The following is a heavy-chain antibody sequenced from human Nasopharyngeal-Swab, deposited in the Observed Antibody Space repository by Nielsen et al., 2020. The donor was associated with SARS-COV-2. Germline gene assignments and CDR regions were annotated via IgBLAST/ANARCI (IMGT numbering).Heavy chain of an antibody. Sequence: GESLKISCAASGFTFSSYAMHWVRQAPGKGLEYVSATSSNGGSTYYANSVKGRFTISRDNSKNTLYLQMGSLRAEDMAVYYCARGRSSGWYKAFDIWGQGTMVTVSS. D-gene: IGHD6-19*01. CDR3: ARGRSSGWYKAFDI. J-gene: IGHJ3*02. CDR2: TSSNGGST. V-gene: IGHV3-64*01. CDR1: GFTFSSYA.